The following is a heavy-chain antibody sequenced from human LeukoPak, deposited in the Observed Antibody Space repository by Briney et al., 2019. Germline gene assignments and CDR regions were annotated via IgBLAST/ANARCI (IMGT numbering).Heavy chain of an antibody. D-gene: IGHD2-15*01. Sequence: GGSLRLSCAASGFTVSSNYMSWIRQAPGKGLEWVSYIRSSGSTIYYADSVKGRFTISRDNAKNSPYLQLNSLRAEDTAVYYCAREGAVFSGGSYYGLGAFDIWGQGTMVTVSS. J-gene: IGHJ3*02. CDR3: AREGAVFSGGSYYGLGAFDI. CDR2: IRSSGSTI. V-gene: IGHV3-11*01. CDR1: GFTVSSNY.